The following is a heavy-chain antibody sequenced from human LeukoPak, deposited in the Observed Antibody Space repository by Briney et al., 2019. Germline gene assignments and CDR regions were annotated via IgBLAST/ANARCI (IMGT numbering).Heavy chain of an antibody. CDR2: ITYSGST. V-gene: IGHV4-39*01. J-gene: IGHJ4*02. CDR3: ARQGVGATDC. D-gene: IGHD1-26*01. Sequence: SETLSLTCTVSGGSISSSTYYWAWIRQSPGKGLEWVGSITYSGSTYYNPSLESRVTISVDTSKNQFSLRLISVTAVDTAVYYCARQGVGATDCWGQGTLVTVSS. CDR1: GGSISSSTYY.